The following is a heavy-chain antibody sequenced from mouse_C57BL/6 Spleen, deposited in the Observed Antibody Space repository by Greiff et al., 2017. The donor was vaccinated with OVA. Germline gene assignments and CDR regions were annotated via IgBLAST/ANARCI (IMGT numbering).Heavy chain of an antibody. CDR3: ASNRYYKWYFDY. J-gene: IGHJ1*03. Sequence: EVKLMESGGGLVKPGGSLKLSCAASGFTFSDYGMHWVRQAPEEGLEWVAYISSGSSTINYADTVKGRFTISRDNSKNTLFLQMTSLRSEDPAIYYCASNRYYKWYFDYWGKGTTVTVSS. CDR2: ISSGSSTI. V-gene: IGHV5-17*01. CDR1: GFTFSDYG. D-gene: IGHD2-12*01.